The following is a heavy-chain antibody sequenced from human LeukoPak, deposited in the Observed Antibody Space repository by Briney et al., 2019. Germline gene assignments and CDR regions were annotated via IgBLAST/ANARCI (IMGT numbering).Heavy chain of an antibody. CDR3: ARLDAAAGRYLQFFY. D-gene: IGHD5-24*01. V-gene: IGHV4-59*08. J-gene: IGHJ4*02. Sequence: SETLSLTCAVSGGSISNYYWSWIRQSPEKGLEWIGYIHDSRRTNSNPSLKSRVTISVATSKHQFSLKLSSVTAADTAVYYCARLDAAAGRYLQFFYWGQGTLVTVSS. CDR2: IHDSRRT. CDR1: GGSISNYY.